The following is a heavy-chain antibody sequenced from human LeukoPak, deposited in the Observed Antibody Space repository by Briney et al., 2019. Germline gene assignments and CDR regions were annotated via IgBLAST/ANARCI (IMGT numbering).Heavy chain of an antibody. CDR3: ARVGDHCHWYLDL. D-gene: IGHD2-21*01. CDR2: IYSGADT. J-gene: IGHJ2*01. V-gene: IGHV3-53*01. CDR1: GFSVSTKY. Sequence: PGGSLRLSCAASGFSVSTKYMNWVRQAPGKGLEWVSIIYSGADTYYADSVKGRFTISRDTSKNTLFLHMNNLRVEDTAVYYCARVGDHCHWYLDLWGRGTLVSVSS.